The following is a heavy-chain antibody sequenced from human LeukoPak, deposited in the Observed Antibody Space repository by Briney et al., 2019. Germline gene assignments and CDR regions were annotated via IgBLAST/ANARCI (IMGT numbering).Heavy chain of an antibody. J-gene: IGHJ4*02. V-gene: IGHV3-7*01. CDR1: GFTFSDYW. CDR3: ASDIPSGFYTPGY. D-gene: IGHD5-12*01. CDR2: IGTDGDQK. Sequence: GGSLRLSCIASGFTFSDYWMSWVRQAPGMGLEWVANIGTDGDQKNYVDSVKGRFTISRDNARNSLYLQMSSLRVDDTAVYFCASDIPSGFYTPGYWGRGTLVTVSS.